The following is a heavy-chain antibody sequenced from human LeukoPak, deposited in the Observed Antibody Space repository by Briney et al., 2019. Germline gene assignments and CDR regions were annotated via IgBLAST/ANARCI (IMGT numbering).Heavy chain of an antibody. J-gene: IGHJ5*02. CDR2: IYPGDSDT. Sequence: GESLQISCKGSGYSFTSYWIGWVRQMPGKGLEWMGIIYPGDSDTRYSPSFQGQVTISADKSITTAYLQWSSLKASDTAIYYCARRIMVRGLASNWFDPWGQGTLVTVSS. CDR3: ARRIMVRGLASNWFDP. V-gene: IGHV5-51*01. D-gene: IGHD3-10*01. CDR1: GYSFTSYW.